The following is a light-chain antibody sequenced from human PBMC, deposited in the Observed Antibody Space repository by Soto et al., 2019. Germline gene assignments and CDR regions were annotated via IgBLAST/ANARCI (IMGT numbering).Light chain of an antibody. CDR1: QSVSSNY. Sequence: EIVLTQSPSTPSLSPGERATLSCGASQSVSSNYLAWYQQKPGRAPRLLIYGASSRATGIPDRFSGSGSGTDFSLTISRLEPEDFAVYYCQQYSSSPRTFGQGTKVDIK. CDR2: GAS. CDR3: QQYSSSPRT. V-gene: IGKV3-20*01. J-gene: IGKJ1*01.